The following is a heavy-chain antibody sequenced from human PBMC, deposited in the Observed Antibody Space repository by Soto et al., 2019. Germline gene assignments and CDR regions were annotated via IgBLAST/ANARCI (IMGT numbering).Heavy chain of an antibody. D-gene: IGHD2-15*01. CDR2: IYYDGSNE. Sequence: QVQLVESGGGVVQPGRSLRLSCAASEFTFSNFGMHWVRQAPGKGLEWVAVIYYDGSNEYYVDSVKGRFTISRDNSKNTLYLQMNSLRAEDTAVYYCARVDVVVAADAFDIWGQGTMVTVSS. CDR3: ARVDVVVAADAFDI. V-gene: IGHV3-33*01. J-gene: IGHJ3*02. CDR1: EFTFSNFG.